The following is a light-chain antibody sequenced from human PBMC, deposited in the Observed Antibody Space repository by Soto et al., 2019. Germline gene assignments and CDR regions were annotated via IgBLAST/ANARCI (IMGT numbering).Light chain of an antibody. CDR3: QQYNNWPPWT. Sequence: IVMTQSPATLSVSPGERATLSCRASQSVSSNLAWYQQKPGQAPRLLIYGASTRATGIPARFSGSGSETEFTLTISGLQSEDFAVYYCQQYNNWPPWTFGQGTKVEIK. J-gene: IGKJ1*01. CDR1: QSVSSN. CDR2: GAS. V-gene: IGKV3-15*01.